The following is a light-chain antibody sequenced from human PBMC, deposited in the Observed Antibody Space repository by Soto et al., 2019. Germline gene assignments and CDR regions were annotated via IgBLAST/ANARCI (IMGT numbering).Light chain of an antibody. CDR1: QSVSTN. CDR2: GAS. Sequence: IMMTQSPDTLSVSPGERVTLSCRASQSVSTNLAWYQHKPGQAPRLLIYGASTGASGIPVRFSGSGSGTEFTLATSSLQPEDVAVYYCLQYNDVPRTFGQGTKVDIK. J-gene: IGKJ1*01. V-gene: IGKV3-15*01. CDR3: LQYNDVPRT.